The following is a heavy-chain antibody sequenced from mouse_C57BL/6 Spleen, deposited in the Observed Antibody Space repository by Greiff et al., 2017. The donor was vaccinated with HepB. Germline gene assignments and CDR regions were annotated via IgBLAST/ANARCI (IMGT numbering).Heavy chain of an antibody. V-gene: IGHV1-80*01. J-gene: IGHJ4*01. CDR3: ARRGYYGSSYGAMDY. Sequence: VKLMESGAELVKPGASVKISCKASGYAFSSYWMNWVKQRPGKGLEWIGQIYPGDGDTNYNGKFKGKATLTADKSSSTAYMQLSSLTSEDSAVYFCARRGYYGSSYGAMDYWGQGTSVTVSS. D-gene: IGHD1-1*01. CDR1: GYAFSSYW. CDR2: IYPGDGDT.